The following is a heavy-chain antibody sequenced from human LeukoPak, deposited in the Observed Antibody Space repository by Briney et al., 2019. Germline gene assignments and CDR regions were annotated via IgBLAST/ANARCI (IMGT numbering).Heavy chain of an antibody. CDR2: IRSKAYGGTT. CDR1: GFTFGDYA. CDR3: TRSDKITMIVVAGDY. V-gene: IGHV3-49*04. Sequence: GRSLRLSCTASGFTFGDYAMTWVRQAPGKGLEWVSFIRSKAYGGTTEYAASVKGRFTISRDDSKSIAYLQMNNLKTEDTAVYYCTRSDKITMIVVAGDYWGQGTLVTVSS. D-gene: IGHD3-22*01. J-gene: IGHJ4*02.